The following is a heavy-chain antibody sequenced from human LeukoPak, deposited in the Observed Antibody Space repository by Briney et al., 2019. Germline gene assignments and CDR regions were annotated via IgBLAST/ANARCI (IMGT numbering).Heavy chain of an antibody. J-gene: IGHJ4*02. V-gene: IGHV4-39*01. Sequence: PSETLSLTCTVSGGSISSSSYYWGWLRQPPGKGLEWIGSIYYSGSTYYNPSLKSRATISVDTSKNQFSLKLSSVTAADTAVYYCARQDLDSSGYYFDYWGQGTLVTVSS. CDR1: GGSISSSSYY. CDR2: IYYSGST. CDR3: ARQDLDSSGYYFDY. D-gene: IGHD3-22*01.